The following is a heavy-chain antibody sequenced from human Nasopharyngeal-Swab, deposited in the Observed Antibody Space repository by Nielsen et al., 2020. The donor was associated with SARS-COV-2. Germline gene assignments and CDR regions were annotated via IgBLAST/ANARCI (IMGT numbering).Heavy chain of an antibody. CDR3: ARGSSDYDTRAPYYYYGMDV. D-gene: IGHD5-12*01. CDR2: IIPIFGTA. CDR1: GGTFSSYA. J-gene: IGHJ6*02. Sequence: SVKVSCKASGGTFSSYAISWVRQAPGQGLEWMGGIIPIFGTANYAQKFQGRVTITADESTSTAYMELSSLRSEDTAVYYCARGSSDYDTRAPYYYYGMDVWGQGTTVTVSS. V-gene: IGHV1-69*13.